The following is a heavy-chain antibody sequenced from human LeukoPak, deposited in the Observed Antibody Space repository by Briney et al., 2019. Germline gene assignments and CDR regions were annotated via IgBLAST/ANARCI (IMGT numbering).Heavy chain of an antibody. J-gene: IGHJ4*02. Sequence: PSETLSLTCAVYGGSFSGYYWSWIRQPPGKGLEWIGEINHSGSTNYNPSLKSRVTISVDTSKNQFSLKLSSVTAADTAVYYCVGGPTTAYFDYWGQGTLVTVPS. D-gene: IGHD4-11*01. CDR1: GGSFSGYY. V-gene: IGHV4-34*01. CDR2: INHSGST. CDR3: VGGPTTAYFDY.